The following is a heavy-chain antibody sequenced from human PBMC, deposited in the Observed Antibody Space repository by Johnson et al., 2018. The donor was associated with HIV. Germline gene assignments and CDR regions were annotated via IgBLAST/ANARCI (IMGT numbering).Heavy chain of an antibody. V-gene: IGHV3-43D*03. Sequence: VQLVESGGVVVQPGGSLRLSCAASGFTFDDYAMHWVRQAPGKGLEWVSLISWDGGSTYYADSVKGRFTISRDNARNSLYLQMNSLRAEDTALYYCARFTERYSGSSIPHDAFDIWGQGTMVTVSS. CDR2: ISWDGGST. D-gene: IGHD1-26*01. CDR3: ARFTERYSGSSIPHDAFDI. CDR1: GFTFDDYA. J-gene: IGHJ3*02.